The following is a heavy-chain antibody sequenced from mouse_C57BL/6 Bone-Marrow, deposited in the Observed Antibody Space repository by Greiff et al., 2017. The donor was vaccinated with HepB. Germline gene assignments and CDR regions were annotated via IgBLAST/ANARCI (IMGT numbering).Heavy chain of an antibody. J-gene: IGHJ2*01. CDR3: AIYYGSSYYFDY. D-gene: IGHD1-1*01. CDR2: IYPGGGYT. CDR1: GYTFTNYW. Sequence: QVHVKQSGAELVRPGTSVKMSCKASGYTFTNYWIGWAKQRPGHGLEWIGDIYPGGGYTNYNEKFKGKATLTADKSSSTAYMQLSSLTSEDSAVYYCAIYYGSSYYFDYWGQGTTLTVSS. V-gene: IGHV1-63*01.